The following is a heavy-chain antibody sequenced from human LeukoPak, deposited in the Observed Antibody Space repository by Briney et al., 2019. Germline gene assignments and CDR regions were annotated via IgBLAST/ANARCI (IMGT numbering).Heavy chain of an antibody. CDR2: ILYDGNDK. Sequence: GGSLRLSCAAYGFTFSIYGMHWVRQVAGKGLEWVAIILYDGNDKNYADSVRGRFTISRDNSKNTLYLQMNSLRGEDTAVYYCAKSTAPAGYYLDYWGQGILVTVSS. CDR3: AKSTAPAGYYLDY. V-gene: IGHV3-30*18. CDR1: GFTFSIYG. D-gene: IGHD2-2*01. J-gene: IGHJ4*02.